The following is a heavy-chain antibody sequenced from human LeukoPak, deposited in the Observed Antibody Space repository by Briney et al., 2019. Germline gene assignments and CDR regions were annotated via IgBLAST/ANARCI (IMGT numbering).Heavy chain of an antibody. V-gene: IGHV3-53*01. CDR2: IYSGGST. Sequence: GGSLRLSCAASGFTVSSNYMSWVRQAPGKGLEWVSVIYSGGSTCYADSVKGRFTISRDNSKNTLYLQMNSLRAEDTAVYYCARYYGGNSGPLDYWGQGTLVTVSS. CDR1: GFTVSSNY. D-gene: IGHD4-23*01. J-gene: IGHJ4*02. CDR3: ARYYGGNSGPLDY.